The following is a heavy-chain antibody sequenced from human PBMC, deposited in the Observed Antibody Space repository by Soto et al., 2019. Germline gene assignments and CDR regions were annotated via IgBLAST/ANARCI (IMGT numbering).Heavy chain of an antibody. Sequence: SETLSLTCTVSGGSISSYSWSWIRQPPGKGLEWIGCIYYSGSTNYNPSLKSRVTISVDTSKSQFSLKLSSVTAADTAVYYCARLLNLDRAYGMDVWGQGTTVTVS. CDR1: GGSISSYS. D-gene: IGHD3-10*01. CDR2: IYYSGST. J-gene: IGHJ6*02. V-gene: IGHV4-59*01. CDR3: ARLLNLDRAYGMDV.